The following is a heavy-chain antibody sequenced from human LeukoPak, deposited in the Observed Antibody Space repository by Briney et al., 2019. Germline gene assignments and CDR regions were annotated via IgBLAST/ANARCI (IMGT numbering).Heavy chain of an antibody. D-gene: IGHD3-22*01. J-gene: IGHJ4*02. CDR3: ARDLGYDSSGYGLDY. Sequence: SETLSLTCTVSGGSISGYYWSWIRQPPGKGLEWIGYIYYIGSTNYSPSLKSRVTISVDTSNNQFSLKLTSVTAADTAVYYCARDLGYDSSGYGLDYWGQGTLVTVSS. CDR1: GGSISGYY. CDR2: IYYIGST. V-gene: IGHV4-59*01.